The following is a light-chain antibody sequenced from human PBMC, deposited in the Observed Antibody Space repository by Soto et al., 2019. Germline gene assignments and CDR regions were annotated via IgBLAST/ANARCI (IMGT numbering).Light chain of an antibody. Sequence: DIQMTPSPSSLSASVGDRVTITCRASQSISSYLNWYQQKPGKAPKLLIYAAYSLQSGVPSRLSGGGSGTDFTLTISSLQPEDFATYYCQQSYSTPRRCGQGTKVEIK. CDR3: QQSYSTPRR. CDR1: QSISSY. V-gene: IGKV1-39*01. J-gene: IGKJ1*01. CDR2: AAY.